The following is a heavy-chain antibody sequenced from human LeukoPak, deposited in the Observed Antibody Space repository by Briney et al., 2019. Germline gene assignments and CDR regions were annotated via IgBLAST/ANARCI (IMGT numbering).Heavy chain of an antibody. J-gene: IGHJ6*02. D-gene: IGHD4-23*01. Sequence: GASVKVSCKASGYTFTSYGISWVRQAPGQGLEWMGWISAYNGNTNYAQKLQGRVTMTTDTSTSTAYMELRSLRSDDTAVFYCARELDLGGNSRDYYGMDVWGQGTTVTVSS. V-gene: IGHV1-18*01. CDR3: ARELDLGGNSRDYYGMDV. CDR2: ISAYNGNT. CDR1: GYTFTSYG.